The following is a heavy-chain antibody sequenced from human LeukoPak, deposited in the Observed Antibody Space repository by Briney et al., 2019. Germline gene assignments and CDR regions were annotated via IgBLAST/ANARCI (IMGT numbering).Heavy chain of an antibody. J-gene: IGHJ4*02. V-gene: IGHV4-30-2*01. CDR2: IYHSGST. CDR3: ARGRRFGAFDY. D-gene: IGHD3-10*01. CDR1: GGSISSGGYS. Sequence: SETLSLTCAVSGGSISSGGYSWSWIRQPPGKGLEWIGYIYHSGSTCYNPSLKSRVTISVDRSKNQFSLKLSSVTAADTAVYYCARGRRFGAFDYWGQGTLVTVSS.